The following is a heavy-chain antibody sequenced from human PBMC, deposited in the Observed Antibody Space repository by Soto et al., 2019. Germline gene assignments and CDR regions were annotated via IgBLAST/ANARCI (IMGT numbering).Heavy chain of an antibody. D-gene: IGHD5-12*01. Sequence: PGGSLRLSCAASGFIISSNYMSWVRQAPGKGLEWVSVIYSGDNTYYADSVKGRFIVSRDNSKNTLYLQMHSLRVEDTAVYYCARDSGYSGYAFDYWGQGTLVTVSS. CDR1: GFIISSNY. J-gene: IGHJ4*02. CDR2: IYSGDNT. CDR3: ARDSGYSGYAFDY. V-gene: IGHV3-53*01.